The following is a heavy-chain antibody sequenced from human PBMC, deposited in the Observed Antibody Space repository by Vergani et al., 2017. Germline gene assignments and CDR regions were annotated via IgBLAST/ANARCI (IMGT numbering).Heavy chain of an antibody. V-gene: IGHV3-21*01. D-gene: IGHD6-6*01. CDR3: ARALPPGYRSSEGGFDY. Sequence: EVQLVESGGGLVKPGGSLRLSCAASGFTFSSYSMNWVRQAPGKGLEWVSSISSSSSYIYYADSVKGRFTISRDNAKNSLYLQMNSLRAEDTAVYYCARALPPGYRSSEGGFDYWGQGTLVTVSS. CDR1: GFTFSSYS. J-gene: IGHJ4*02. CDR2: ISSSSSYI.